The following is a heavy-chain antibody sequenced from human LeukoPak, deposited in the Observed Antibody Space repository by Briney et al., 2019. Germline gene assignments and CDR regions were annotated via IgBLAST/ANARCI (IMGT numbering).Heavy chain of an antibody. CDR1: GFTFSSYA. Sequence: GGSLRLSCAASGFTFSSYAMHWVRQAPGKGLEGVAVISYDGSNKYYADSVKGRFTIPRDNSKNTLYLQMNSLRAEDTAVYYCARGRLGYCSSTSCLSPDYWGQGTLVTVSS. CDR3: ARGRLGYCSSTSCLSPDY. J-gene: IGHJ4*02. V-gene: IGHV3-30-3*01. D-gene: IGHD2-2*01. CDR2: ISYDGSNK.